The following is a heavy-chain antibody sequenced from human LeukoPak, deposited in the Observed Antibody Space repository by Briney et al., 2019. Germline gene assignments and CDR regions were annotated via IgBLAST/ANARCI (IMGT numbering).Heavy chain of an antibody. D-gene: IGHD3-10*01. Sequence: PGGSLRLSCAASGFSLSSYWMSWVRQAPGKGLEWVANINRDGSVKYYVDSVKGRFTISRDNGKNSLYLQMNSLRAEDTAVYFCARGYGSGTFYDSWGQGTLVTVSS. J-gene: IGHJ4*02. V-gene: IGHV3-7*04. CDR2: INRDGSVK. CDR1: GFSLSSYW. CDR3: ARGYGSGTFYDS.